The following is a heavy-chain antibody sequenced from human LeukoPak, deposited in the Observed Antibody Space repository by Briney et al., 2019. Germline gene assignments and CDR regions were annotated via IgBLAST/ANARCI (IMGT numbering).Heavy chain of an antibody. CDR3: ASGSYSSVEMAIITFDY. V-gene: IGHV1-69*05. J-gene: IGHJ4*02. CDR2: IIPIFGTA. D-gene: IGHD5-24*01. CDR1: GGTFSSYA. Sequence: ASVNVSCKASGGTFSSYAISWVRQAPGQGLEWMGGIIPIFGTANYAQKFQGRVTITTDESTSTAYMELSSLRSEDTAVYYCASGSYSSVEMAIITFDYWGQGTLVTVPS.